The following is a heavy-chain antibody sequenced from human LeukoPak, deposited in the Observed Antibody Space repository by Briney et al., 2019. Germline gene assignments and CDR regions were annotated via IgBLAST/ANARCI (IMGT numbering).Heavy chain of an antibody. Sequence: ASVKVSCKASGYTFTSYDINWVRQATGQGLEWMGWMNPNSGNTGYAQKFQGRVTIARNTSISTAYMELSSLRSEDTAVYYCARAPWALGYSYGSDYWGQGTLVTVSS. V-gene: IGHV1-8*03. J-gene: IGHJ4*02. D-gene: IGHD5-18*01. CDR3: ARAPWALGYSYGSDY. CDR2: MNPNSGNT. CDR1: GYTFTSYD.